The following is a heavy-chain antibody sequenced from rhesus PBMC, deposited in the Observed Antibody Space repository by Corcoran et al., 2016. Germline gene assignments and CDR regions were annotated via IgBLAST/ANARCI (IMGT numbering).Heavy chain of an antibody. CDR3: AREAYSGGWVKHFDY. V-gene: IGHV4-127*01. D-gene: IGHD6-37*01. Sequence: QVQLQESGPGLVKPSETLSLTCAVSGYSISSGYGWSWIRQPPGKGLEWIGYIGGSSVITNYNPSLKSRVPISKDTSKNQFSLKLSSVTAADTAVYYCAREAYSGGWVKHFDYWGQGVLVTVSS. J-gene: IGHJ4*01. CDR2: IGGSSVIT. CDR1: GYSISSGYG.